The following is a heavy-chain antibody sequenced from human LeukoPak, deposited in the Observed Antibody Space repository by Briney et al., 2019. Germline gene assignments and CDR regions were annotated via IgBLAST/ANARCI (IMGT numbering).Heavy chain of an antibody. J-gene: IGHJ4*02. D-gene: IGHD6-13*01. CDR2: IDQDGSEK. V-gene: IGHV3-7*01. Sequence: GGSLRLSCAASGFTFSNYWMTWVRQAPGKGLEWVANIDQDGSEKFYVDSVKGRFTISRDNAKDSLYLQMNSLRAEDTALYYCARDQGAAGDYWGEGTLVTVSS. CDR1: GFTFSNYW. CDR3: ARDQGAAGDY.